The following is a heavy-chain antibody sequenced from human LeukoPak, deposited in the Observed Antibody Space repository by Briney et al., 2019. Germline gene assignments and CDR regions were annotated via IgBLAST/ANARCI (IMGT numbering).Heavy chain of an antibody. D-gene: IGHD3-16*01. Sequence: ASVKVSCKASGYTFTNYHMHWVRQAPGQGLEWMGIMNPSGSSPRYAQKFQGRVTMTRDTFTSIDYMELSSLRSDDTAVYYCARGWTEYYYGMDVWGQGTTVTVSS. CDR1: GYTFTNYH. CDR2: MNPSGSSP. CDR3: ARGWTEYYYGMDV. J-gene: IGHJ6*02. V-gene: IGHV1-46*01.